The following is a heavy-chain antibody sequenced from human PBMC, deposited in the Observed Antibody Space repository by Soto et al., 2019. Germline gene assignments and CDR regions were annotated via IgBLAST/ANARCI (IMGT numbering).Heavy chain of an antibody. V-gene: IGHV3-64D*06. Sequence: PGGSLRLSCAASGFTFDDYAMHWVRQAPGKGLEYVSGISSNGGSIFYADSVKGRFIISRDNSQNTVYLQMSSLTTADTAVYYCLVASAAYWGQGTQVTVSS. CDR1: GFTFDDYA. CDR3: LVASAAY. J-gene: IGHJ4*02. D-gene: IGHD6-13*01. CDR2: ISSNGGSI.